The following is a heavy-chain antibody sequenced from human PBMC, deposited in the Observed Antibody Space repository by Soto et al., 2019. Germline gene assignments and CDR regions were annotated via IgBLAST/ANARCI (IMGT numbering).Heavy chain of an antibody. CDR2: IYYSGST. CDR1: GYSISTADW. D-gene: IGHD2-15*01. Sequence: LSLTCAVSGYSISTADWWGWIRQPPGKGLEWIGYIYYSGSTYYNPSLKSRITMSVDASKNQYSLKLTSVTAVDTAVYYCARFRGYCSGGTCHFADYWRQGTLVTVSS. J-gene: IGHJ4*02. V-gene: IGHV4-28*01. CDR3: ARFRGYCSGGTCHFADY.